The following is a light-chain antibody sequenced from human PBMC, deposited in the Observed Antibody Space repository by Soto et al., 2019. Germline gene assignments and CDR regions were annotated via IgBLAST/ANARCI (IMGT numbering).Light chain of an antibody. CDR2: LGS. CDR1: QSLLHSNGYNY. Sequence: EIVMTQSPLSLPVTPGEPASISCRSSQSLLHSNGYNYLDWYLQKPGQSPQLLIYLGSNRASGVPDRFSGSGSGTDFTLKISRVEAEDVGVYYSMQALQTPRYTFGPGIKVDIK. CDR3: MQALQTPRYT. J-gene: IGKJ3*01. V-gene: IGKV2-28*01.